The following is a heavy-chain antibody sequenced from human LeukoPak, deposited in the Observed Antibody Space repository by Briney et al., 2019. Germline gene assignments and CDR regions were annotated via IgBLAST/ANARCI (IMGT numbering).Heavy chain of an antibody. CDR3: ARDHRYVFDN. CDR2: IGISSGNT. V-gene: IGHV3-48*01. Sequence: PGGSLRLSCAASGFNFIDYSMNWVRQAPGKGLEWISYIGISSGNTKYADSVKGRFTISRDKARNSLYLQMNSLRVEDTAVYYCARDHRYVFDNWGHGTLVTVSS. J-gene: IGHJ4*01. D-gene: IGHD5-12*01. CDR1: GFNFIDYS.